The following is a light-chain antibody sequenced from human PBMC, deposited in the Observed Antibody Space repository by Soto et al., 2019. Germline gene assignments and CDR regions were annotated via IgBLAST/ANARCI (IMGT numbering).Light chain of an antibody. CDR3: QAWDDSSVV. J-gene: IGLJ2*01. CDR1: ELGDKY. CDR2: QGN. Sequence: SYELTQSPSVSVSPGQTATITCSGDELGDKYACWYQHKPGQSPVLVIYQGNKRPSGIPERFSGSNSGNTATLTISGTQAIDEADYYCQAWDDSSVVFGGGTKVTVL. V-gene: IGLV3-1*01.